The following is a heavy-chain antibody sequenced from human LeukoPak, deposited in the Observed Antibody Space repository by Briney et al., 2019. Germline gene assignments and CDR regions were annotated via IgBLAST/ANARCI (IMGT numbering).Heavy chain of an antibody. V-gene: IGHV3-23*01. D-gene: IGHD2/OR15-2a*01. Sequence: GGSLRLSCASSGVIISSYAMSWVRQAPGKGLEWVSAINGRGDNTYYADFVKGRFTISRDNSKSTVYLQMNSLRTEDTAVYYCAKDRVSPGFNWFDPWGQGTLVTVSS. CDR1: GVIISSYA. CDR2: INGRGDNT. J-gene: IGHJ5*02. CDR3: AKDRVSPGFNWFDP.